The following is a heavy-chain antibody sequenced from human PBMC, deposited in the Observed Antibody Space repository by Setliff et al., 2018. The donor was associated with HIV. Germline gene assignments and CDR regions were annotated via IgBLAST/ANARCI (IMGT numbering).Heavy chain of an antibody. J-gene: IGHJ4*02. CDR3: VRYIGAAAGYIDH. Sequence: PGESLKISCHLSGYSFVDFWIGWVRQMPGKGLEWVGFTYPGDSDSRYSPSFRGQVTISADKSTTTAYLDWASLKASDTAMYYCVRYIGAAAGYIDHWGQGTLVTVSS. CDR1: GYSFVDFW. V-gene: IGHV5-51*01. CDR2: TYPGDSDS. D-gene: IGHD6-25*01.